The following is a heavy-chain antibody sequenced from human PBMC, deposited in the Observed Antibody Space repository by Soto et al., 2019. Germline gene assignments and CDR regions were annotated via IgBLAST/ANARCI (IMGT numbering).Heavy chain of an antibody. CDR1: GFIFNNYA. CDR3: VKRDHTLLTGNH. D-gene: IGHD3-9*01. Sequence: GGSLRLSCLTSGFIFNNYAMHWVRQAPGKGLEYVSAITSNSGKTYYADSVKGRFTISRDSSKNTVFLHMSSLRAEDTAVYYCVKRDHTLLTGNHWGQGTLVTVSS. V-gene: IGHV3-64D*06. CDR2: ITSNSGKT. J-gene: IGHJ5*02.